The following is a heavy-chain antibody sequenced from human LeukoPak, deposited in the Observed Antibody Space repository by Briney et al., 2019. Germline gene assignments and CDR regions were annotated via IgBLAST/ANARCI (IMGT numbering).Heavy chain of an antibody. CDR1: GYTFTGYY. Sequence: ASVKVSCKASGYTFTGYYMHWVRQAPGQGLEWMGWINLNSGGTNYAQKFQGRVTMTRDTSISTAYMELSRLRSDDTAVYYCARASGSYAFDYWGQGTLVTVSS. V-gene: IGHV1-2*02. J-gene: IGHJ4*02. D-gene: IGHD1-26*01. CDR3: ARASGSYAFDY. CDR2: INLNSGGT.